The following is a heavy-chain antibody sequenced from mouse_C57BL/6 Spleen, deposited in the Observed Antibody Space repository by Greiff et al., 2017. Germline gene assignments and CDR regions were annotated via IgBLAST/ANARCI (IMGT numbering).Heavy chain of an antibody. CDR3: VITTVVANPFAY. CDR1: GYTFTSYW. Sequence: QVQLQQPGAELVRPGSSVKLSCKASGYTFTSYWMHWVKQRPIQGLEWIGNIDPSDSETPYNQKFKDKATMTVDKSSSTSYMQLSSLTSADSAVYYCVITTVVANPFAYWGQGTLVTVSA. D-gene: IGHD1-1*01. CDR2: IDPSDSET. J-gene: IGHJ3*01. V-gene: IGHV1-52*01.